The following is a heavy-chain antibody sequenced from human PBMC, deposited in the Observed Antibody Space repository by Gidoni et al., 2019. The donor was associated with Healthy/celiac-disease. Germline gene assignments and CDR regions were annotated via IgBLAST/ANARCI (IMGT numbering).Heavy chain of an antibody. CDR3: AHRDASLRYFEGSWFDP. D-gene: IGHD3-9*01. J-gene: IGHJ5*02. CDR1: GFALRTSGVG. CDR2: IYWDDDK. V-gene: IGHV2-5*02. Sequence: QITLKESGPTLVKPTQTLTLTCTFSGFALRTSGVGVGWIRQPPGKALELLALIYWDDDKRYSPSLKSRLTITKDTSKNQVVLTMTNMDPVDTATYYCAHRDASLRYFEGSWFDPWGQGTLVTVSS.